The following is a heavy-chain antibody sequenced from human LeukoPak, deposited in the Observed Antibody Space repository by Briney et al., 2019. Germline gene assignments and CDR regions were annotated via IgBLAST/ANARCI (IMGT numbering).Heavy chain of an antibody. CDR2: ISGDGGST. J-gene: IGHJ5*02. CDR1: GFTFDDYA. V-gene: IGHV3-43*02. Sequence: GGSLRLSWAASGFTFDDYAMHWVRQAPGKGLEWVSLISGDGGSTYYADSVKGRFTISRDNSKNSLYLQMNSLRTEDTALYYCAKDSRWFGVFDPWGQGTLVTVSS. D-gene: IGHD3-10*01. CDR3: AKDSRWFGVFDP.